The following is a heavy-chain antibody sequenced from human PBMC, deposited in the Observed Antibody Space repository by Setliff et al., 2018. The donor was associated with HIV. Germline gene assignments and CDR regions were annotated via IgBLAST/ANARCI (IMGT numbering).Heavy chain of an antibody. V-gene: IGHV1-8*02. J-gene: IGHJ2*01. CDR1: GYPFSSYD. D-gene: IGHD3-16*01. Sequence: ASVKVSCKASGYPFSSYDIHWVRQATGQGLEWMGWMNPNSANTGYAQKFQGRVTMTSDVTISTAYMELNTLTSDDTAVYFCARGGRVVWWYSDLWGRGTLVTVSS. CDR3: ARGGRVVWWYSDL. CDR2: MNPNSANT.